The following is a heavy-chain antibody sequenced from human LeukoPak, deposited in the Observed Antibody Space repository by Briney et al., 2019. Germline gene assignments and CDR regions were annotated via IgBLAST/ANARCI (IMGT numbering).Heavy chain of an antibody. CDR2: ISSSGSTI. Sequence: GGSLRLSCAASGFTFSDYYMSWIRQAPGKGLEWVSYISSSGSTIYYADSVKGRFTISRDNAKNSLYLQMNSLRAEDTAVYYCARDSHQAFRYRSSWQWGGYWGQGTLVTVSS. CDR3: ARDSHQAFRYRSSWQWGGY. V-gene: IGHV3-11*04. D-gene: IGHD6-13*01. CDR1: GFTFSDYY. J-gene: IGHJ4*02.